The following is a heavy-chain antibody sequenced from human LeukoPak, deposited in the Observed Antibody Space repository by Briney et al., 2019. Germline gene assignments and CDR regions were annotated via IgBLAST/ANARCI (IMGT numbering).Heavy chain of an antibody. CDR2: ISYDGSNK. Sequence: GGSLRLSCAASGFTFSSYAMHWVRQAPGKGLEWVAVISYDGSNKCYADSVKGRFTISRDNSKNTLYLQMNSLRAEDTAVYYCAREGCSSTSCYSSDNWFDPWGQGTLVTVSS. J-gene: IGHJ5*02. CDR1: GFTFSSYA. CDR3: AREGCSSTSCYSSDNWFDP. V-gene: IGHV3-30-3*01. D-gene: IGHD2-2*01.